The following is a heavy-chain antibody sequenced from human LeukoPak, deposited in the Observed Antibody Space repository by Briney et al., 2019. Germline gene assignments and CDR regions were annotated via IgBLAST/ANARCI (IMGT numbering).Heavy chain of an antibody. D-gene: IGHD6-19*01. J-gene: IGHJ4*02. V-gene: IGHV4-34*01. CDR2: INHSGST. Sequence: SETLSLTCAVYGGSFSGYYWSWIRQPPGKGLEWIGEINHSGSTNYSPSLKSRVTISVDTSKNQFSLNLGSVTAADTAVYYCARGRYSSGWPKLGYYFDYWGQGTLVTVSS. CDR3: ARGRYSSGWPKLGYYFDY. CDR1: GGSFSGYY.